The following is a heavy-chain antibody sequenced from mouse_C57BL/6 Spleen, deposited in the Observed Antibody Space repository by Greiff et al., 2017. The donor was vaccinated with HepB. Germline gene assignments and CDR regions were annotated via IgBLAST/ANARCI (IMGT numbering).Heavy chain of an antibody. CDR1: GYSITSGYY. Sequence: EVKLQESGPGLVKPSQSLSLTCSVTGYSITSGYYWNWIRQFPGNKLEWMGYISYDGSNNYNPSLKNRISITRDTSKNQFFLKLNSVTTEDTATYYCARDSSGYLYYFDYWGQGTTLTVSS. CDR3: ARDSSGYLYYFDY. CDR2: ISYDGSN. D-gene: IGHD3-2*02. V-gene: IGHV3-6*01. J-gene: IGHJ2*01.